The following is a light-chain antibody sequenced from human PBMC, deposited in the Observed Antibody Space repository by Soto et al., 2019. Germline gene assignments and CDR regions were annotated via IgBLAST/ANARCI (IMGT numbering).Light chain of an antibody. CDR3: QQRSNWPIT. Sequence: EIVLTQSPGTLSLSPGERATLSCRASQSVSSSYLAWYQQKPGQAPRLLIYDAPNRATGTPARISGSGSGTDFTLTISSLEPEDFAVYYCQQRSNWPITFGQGTRLEIK. V-gene: IGKV3D-20*02. CDR2: DAP. CDR1: QSVSSSY. J-gene: IGKJ5*01.